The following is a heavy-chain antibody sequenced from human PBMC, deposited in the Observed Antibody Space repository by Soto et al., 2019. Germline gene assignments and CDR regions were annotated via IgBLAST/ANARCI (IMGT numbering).Heavy chain of an antibody. CDR2: ISYDGSNK. D-gene: IGHD6-13*01. CDR1: GFTFSSYG. Sequence: QVQLVESGGGAVQPGRSLRLSCAASGFTFSSYGMHWVRQAPGKGLEWVAVISYDGSNKYYADSVKGRFTISRDNSKNTLYLQMNSLRAEDTAVYYCAKEHSSSSQPSSRSFDYWGQGTLVTVSS. V-gene: IGHV3-30*18. CDR3: AKEHSSSSQPSSRSFDY. J-gene: IGHJ4*02.